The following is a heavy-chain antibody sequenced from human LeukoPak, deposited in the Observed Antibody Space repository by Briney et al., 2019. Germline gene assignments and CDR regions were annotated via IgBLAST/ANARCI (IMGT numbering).Heavy chain of an antibody. CDR3: ARDYYDSSGYSDY. Sequence: GGSLRLSCAASGFTFSSYGTPWVRQAPGKGLEWVAVIWYDGSNKYYADSVKGRFTISRDNSKNTLYLQMNSLKAEDTAVYYCARDYYDSSGYSDYWGQGTLVAVSS. CDR1: GFTFSSYG. J-gene: IGHJ4*02. CDR2: IWYDGSNK. D-gene: IGHD3-22*01. V-gene: IGHV3-33*01.